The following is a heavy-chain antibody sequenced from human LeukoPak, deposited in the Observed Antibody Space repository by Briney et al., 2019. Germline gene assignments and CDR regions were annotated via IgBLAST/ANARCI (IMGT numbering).Heavy chain of an antibody. CDR2: INPKSGRT. J-gene: IGHJ4*02. Sequence: ASVKASCKASGYTFTSSDINWVRQATGQGLEWMGWINPKSGRTGYAKKFQARLSMTMNTSISTAYMEVSSLRFEDTAVYYCARGRSGLAAAGTYDYWGQGTLITVSS. CDR3: ARGRSGLAAAGTYDY. D-gene: IGHD6-13*01. CDR1: GYTFTSSD. V-gene: IGHV1-8*01.